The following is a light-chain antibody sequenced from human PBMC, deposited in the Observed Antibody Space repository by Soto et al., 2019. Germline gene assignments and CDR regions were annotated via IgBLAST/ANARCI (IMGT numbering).Light chain of an antibody. V-gene: IGKV1-16*02. CDR3: QQYDSYPHT. CDR1: QGISTY. Sequence: IQMTQSPPSLSASVGDRVTITCRASQGISTYLAWVQHKPGKAPKSLISAASSLQNGVPSKFSGSGFGTDVTLTISSLQPDDFATYYCQQYDSYPHTLGQGTQRE. CDR2: AAS. J-gene: IGKJ2*01.